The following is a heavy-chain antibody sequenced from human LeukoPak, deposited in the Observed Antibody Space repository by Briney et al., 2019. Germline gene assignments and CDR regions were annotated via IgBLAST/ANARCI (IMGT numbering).Heavy chain of an antibody. Sequence: SETLSLTCTVSGGSIRSDYWSWIRQPPGKGLELIGYIYYSGSTNYNPSLKSRVTISVDTSKNQISLKLRSVTAADTAVYYCAREKVNTAMVTSPRKYYYYMDVWGKGTTVTVSS. D-gene: IGHD5-18*01. V-gene: IGHV4-59*01. J-gene: IGHJ6*03. CDR1: GGSIRSDY. CDR3: AREKVNTAMVTSPRKYYYYMDV. CDR2: IYYSGST.